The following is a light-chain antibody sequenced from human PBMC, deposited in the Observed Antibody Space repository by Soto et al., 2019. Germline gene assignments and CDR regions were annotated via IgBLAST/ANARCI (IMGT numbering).Light chain of an antibody. V-gene: IGLV2-14*01. CDR3: SSYTSGITVV. Sequence: QSALTQPASVSGSPGQSITISCTGTSSDVGGYKYVSWYQQHPGKAPKLMIYEVSHRPSGVSNRFSGSKSGNTASLTISGLQAEDEANYYCSSYTSGITVVFGGGTQLTVL. CDR2: EVS. CDR1: SSDVGGYKY. J-gene: IGLJ2*01.